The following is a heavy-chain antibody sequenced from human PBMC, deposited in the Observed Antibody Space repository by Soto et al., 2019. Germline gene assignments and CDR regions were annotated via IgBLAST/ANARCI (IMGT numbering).Heavy chain of an antibody. V-gene: IGHV4-39*01. CDR1: GGSISSSSYY. J-gene: IGHJ6*02. Sequence: SETLSLTCTVSGGSISSSSYYWGWIRQPPGKGLEWIGSFYYSGSTYYNPSLKSRVTISVDTSKNQFSLKLSSVTAADTAVYYCARVESSSWGTYYYGMDVWGQGTTVTVSS. CDR2: FYYSGST. D-gene: IGHD6-13*01. CDR3: ARVESSSWGTYYYGMDV.